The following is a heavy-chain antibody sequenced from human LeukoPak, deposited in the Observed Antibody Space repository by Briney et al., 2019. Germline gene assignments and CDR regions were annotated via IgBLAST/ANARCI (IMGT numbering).Heavy chain of an antibody. CDR1: GGSISSYY. CDR2: IYYSGST. J-gene: IGHJ6*02. D-gene: IGHD3-3*01. V-gene: IGHV4-59*08. Sequence: PSETLSLTCTVSGGSISSYYWSWIRQPPGKGLEWIGYIYYSGSTNYNPSLKSRVTISVDTSKNQFSLKLSSVTAADTAVYYCARRKNYDFWSGSYYYGTDVWGQGTTVTVSS. CDR3: ARRKNYDFWSGSYYYGTDV.